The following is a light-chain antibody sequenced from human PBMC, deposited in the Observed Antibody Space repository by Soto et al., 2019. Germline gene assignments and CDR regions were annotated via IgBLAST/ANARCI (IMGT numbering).Light chain of an antibody. CDR1: QSVLYSANNKNY. CDR3: QQYYSTTLT. J-gene: IGKJ4*01. V-gene: IGKV4-1*01. Sequence: DIVMTQSPDSLAVSLGERATINCKSSQSVLYSANNKNYLAWYQQKPGQPPKLLIYWASTRESGVPDRFSGSGFGTDFTLTISSLQAEDVAVYSCQQYYSTTLTFGGGTKVEIK. CDR2: WAS.